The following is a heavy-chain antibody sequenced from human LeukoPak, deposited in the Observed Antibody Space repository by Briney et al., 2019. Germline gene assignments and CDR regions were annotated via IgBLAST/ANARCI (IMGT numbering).Heavy chain of an antibody. J-gene: IGHJ4*02. CDR1: VFSVSNKY. Sequence: SGGSLRLSCAASVFSVSNKYMSCVPQSPGKGLEWVSVIYTGGDTYYADSVRGRFTIFRDTSKNTVNLQMNSLRAEDTELYYCAGGQMFTSGGFDDWGQGTLVTVSS. V-gene: IGHV3-53*01. CDR2: IYTGGDT. CDR3: AGGQMFTSGGFDD. D-gene: IGHD6-19*01.